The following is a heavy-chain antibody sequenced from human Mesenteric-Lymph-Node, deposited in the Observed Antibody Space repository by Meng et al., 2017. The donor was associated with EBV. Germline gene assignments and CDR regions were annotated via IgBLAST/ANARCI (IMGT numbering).Heavy chain of an antibody. CDR3: ARVTVTGGYYFDY. D-gene: IGHD4-17*01. CDR1: GGSIRSSNW. V-gene: IGHV4-4*02. CDR2: IYHSGRT. J-gene: IGHJ4*02. Sequence: QVQPQESGPGLVKPSGTLSLTCAVSGGSIRSSNWWRWVRQPPGKGLEWIGEIYHSGRTSYNPSLKSRVSLSVEKSKNHFSLNLSSVTAADTAVYYCARVTVTGGYYFDYWGQGSLVTVSS.